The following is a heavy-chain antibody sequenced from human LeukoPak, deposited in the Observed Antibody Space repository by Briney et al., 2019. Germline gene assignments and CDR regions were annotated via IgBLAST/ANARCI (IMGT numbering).Heavy chain of an antibody. CDR3: ARDLWGNCSSTSCYGAGPYYYYYYGMDV. D-gene: IGHD2-2*01. CDR2: IYSGGST. J-gene: IGHJ6*02. V-gene: IGHV3-53*01. Sequence: PGGSLRLSCAASGFTVSSNYMSWVRKAPGKGLEWVSVIYSGGSTYYADSVKGRFTISRDNSKNTLYLQMNSLRAEDTAVYYCARDLWGNCSSTSCYGAGPYYYYYYGMDVWGQGTTVTVS. CDR1: GFTVSSNY.